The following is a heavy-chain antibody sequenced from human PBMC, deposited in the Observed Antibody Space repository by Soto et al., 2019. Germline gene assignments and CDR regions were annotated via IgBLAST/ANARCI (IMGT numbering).Heavy chain of an antibody. CDR2: STYSGDT. J-gene: IGHJ5*02. D-gene: IGHD5-12*01. CDR1: GYTFFTYD. Sequence: ASVKVSCKASGYTFFTYDISWVRQAPGQGLEWMGWSTYSGDTKYAQKFQGRVTMTTDTSTTTAYLELRSLRSDDTAVYYCARHHGPTTSENWFDPWGQGTLVTVSS. CDR3: ARHHGPTTSENWFDP. V-gene: IGHV1-18*01.